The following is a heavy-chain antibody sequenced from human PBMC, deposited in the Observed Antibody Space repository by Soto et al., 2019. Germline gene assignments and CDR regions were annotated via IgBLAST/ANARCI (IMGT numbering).Heavy chain of an antibody. CDR2: LIHGGST. D-gene: IGHD3-16*01. J-gene: IGHJ3*02. CDR3: ARSPLGYDYVRQTWREVGDSFDI. V-gene: IGHV4-34*12. Sequence: SETLSLTCAIYGASLGGFHWTWLRQAPGKGLEWIGELIHGGSTNYNPSLKSRVSFSLDTSKNQFSLHLMSVTAADTAVYYCARSPLGYDYVRQTWREVGDSFDIWGQGTMVTVSS. CDR1: GASLGGFH.